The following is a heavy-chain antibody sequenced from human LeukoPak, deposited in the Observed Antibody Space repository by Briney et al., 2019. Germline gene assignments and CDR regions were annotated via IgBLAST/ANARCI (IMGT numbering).Heavy chain of an antibody. D-gene: IGHD3-9*01. V-gene: IGHV4-59*01. CDR2: IYYSGTT. J-gene: IGHJ4*02. CDR3: ARWRGTFDMGGKSFDS. CDR1: GFTFSSYG. Sequence: GSLRLSCAASGFTFSSYGMRWVRQAPGKGLEWIAYIYYSGTTTNYNPSLKSRVTISIDTSKNHFSLKLSSVTAADTAVYYCARWRGTFDMGGKSFDSWGQGILVTVSS.